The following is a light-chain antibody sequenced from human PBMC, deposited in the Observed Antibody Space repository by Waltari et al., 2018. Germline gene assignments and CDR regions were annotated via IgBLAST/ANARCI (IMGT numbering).Light chain of an antibody. V-gene: IGKV1-39*01. CDR1: QSIDTF. CDR2: GAT. J-gene: IGKJ2*01. CDR3: QQSHKMLYT. Sequence: DIQLTQSPSSLSASVGDRVTITCRASQSIDTFLNWYQQRPGKAPKVLIYGATTLQSGVPSRFSGSGSGTHFTLTISSLQPDDFATYFCQQSHKMLYTFGQGTKLEIK.